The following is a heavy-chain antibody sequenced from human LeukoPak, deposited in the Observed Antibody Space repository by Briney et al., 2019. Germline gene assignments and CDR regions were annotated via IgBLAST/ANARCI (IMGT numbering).Heavy chain of an antibody. CDR2: ISGSGGST. CDR1: GFTFSSYA. D-gene: IGHD3-22*01. CDR3: AKGGQLPRGQYYYDSSGYYFDDY. Sequence: GGSLRLSCAASGFTFSSYAMSWVRQAPGKGLEWVSAISGSGGSTYYADSVKGGFTISRDNSKNTLYLQMNSLRAEDTAVYYCAKGGQLPRGQYYYDSSGYYFDDYWGQGTLVTVSS. V-gene: IGHV3-23*01. J-gene: IGHJ4*02.